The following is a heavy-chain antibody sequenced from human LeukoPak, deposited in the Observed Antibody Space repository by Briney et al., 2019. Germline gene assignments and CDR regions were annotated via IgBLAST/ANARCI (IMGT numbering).Heavy chain of an antibody. V-gene: IGHV1-69*06. CDR3: ARLQYSSSSANFDY. D-gene: IGHD6-6*01. CDR2: IIPIFGTA. CDR1: GGTFSSYA. J-gene: IGHJ4*02. Sequence: ASVKVSCKASGGTFSSYAISWVRQAPGQGLEWMGGIIPIFGTANYAQKFQGRVTITADKSTSTAYMELSSLRPEDTAVYYCARLQYSSSSANFDYWGQGTLVTVSS.